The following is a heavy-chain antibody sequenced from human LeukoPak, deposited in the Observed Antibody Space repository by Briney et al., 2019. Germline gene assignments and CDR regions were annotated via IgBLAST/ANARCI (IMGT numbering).Heavy chain of an antibody. V-gene: IGHV1-2*02. CDR1: GYTFIGYY. D-gene: IGHD5-12*01. CDR2: INPNSGGT. J-gene: IGHJ5*02. CDR3: ARDRFPIYSGYDSGGRWFDP. Sequence: ASVKVSCKTSGYTFIGYYMHWVRQAPGQGLEWMGWINPNSGGTNYAQKFQGRVTMTRDTSISTAYMELSSLRSEDTAVYYCARDRFPIYSGYDSGGRWFDPWGQGTLVTVSS.